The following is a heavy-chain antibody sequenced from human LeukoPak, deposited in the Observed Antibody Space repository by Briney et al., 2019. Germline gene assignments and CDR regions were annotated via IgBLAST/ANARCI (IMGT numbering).Heavy chain of an antibody. V-gene: IGHV3-49*04. CDR1: GFGFGGYA. J-gene: IGHJ4*02. D-gene: IGHD3-10*02. Sequence: GGSLRLSCTGSGFGFGGYALSWVRQAPGKGLEWVGFIRSKALYGTSEYAASVEGRFSISRDDPNNIAYLQMNSLKTEDTAVYFCVRESVRDYYFDHWGQGTVVTVSS. CDR2: IRSKALYGTS. CDR3: VRESVRDYYFDH.